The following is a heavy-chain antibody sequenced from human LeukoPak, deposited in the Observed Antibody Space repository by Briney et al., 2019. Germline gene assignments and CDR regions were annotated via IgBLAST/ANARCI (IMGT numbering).Heavy chain of an antibody. Sequence: PSDTQSLTCTVSVDSIRSYYWRWIRQPPGRAGEWLGYIYTSGSTNYNPSLKSRVTISVDTSKHQFSLKLRSVTAADTAVYYCARQTLWFDPWVQGTLVTVSS. J-gene: IGHJ5*02. D-gene: IGHD2/OR15-2a*01. V-gene: IGHV4-4*09. CDR3: ARQTLWFDP. CDR1: VDSIRSYY. CDR2: IYTSGST.